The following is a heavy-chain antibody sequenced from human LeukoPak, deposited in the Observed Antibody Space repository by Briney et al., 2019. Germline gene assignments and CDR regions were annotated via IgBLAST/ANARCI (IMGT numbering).Heavy chain of an antibody. D-gene: IGHD2-15*01. J-gene: IGHJ5*02. CDR1: GFTFSSYW. CDR2: IKQDGSEK. Sequence: GGSLRLSCAASGFTFSSYWMSWVRQAPGKGLEWVANIKQDGSEKYYVDSVKGRFTISRDNAKNSLYLQMNSLRAEDTAVYYCARDVAQYCSGGSCYSVFDPWGQGTLVTVSS. CDR3: ARDVAQYCSGGSCYSVFDP. V-gene: IGHV3-7*01.